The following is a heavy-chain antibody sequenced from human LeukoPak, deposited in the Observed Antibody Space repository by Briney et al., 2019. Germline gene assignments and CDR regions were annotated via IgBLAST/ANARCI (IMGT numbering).Heavy chain of an antibody. V-gene: IGHV4-59*12. Sequence: SETLSLTCTVSGGSISSYYWSWIRQPPGKGLEWIGYIYYSGSTNYNPSLKSRVTISVDKSKNQFSLKLSSVTAADTAVYYCARGKIRVFGEPLRWFDPWGQGTLVTVSS. J-gene: IGHJ5*02. CDR3: ARGKIRVFGEPLRWFDP. CDR2: IYYSGST. CDR1: GGSISSYY. D-gene: IGHD3-10*01.